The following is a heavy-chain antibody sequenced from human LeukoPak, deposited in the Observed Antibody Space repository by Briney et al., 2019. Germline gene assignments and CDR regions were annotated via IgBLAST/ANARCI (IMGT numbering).Heavy chain of an antibody. CDR2: INPNSGGT. CDR3: SRSTTAMVAFDY. CDR1: GYTFTGYY. D-gene: IGHD5-18*01. V-gene: IGHV1-2*06. Sequence: ASVKVSCKASGYTFTGYYMHWVRQAPGQGLEWMGRINPNSGGTNYAQKFQSRVTMTRDTSISTDYMELSRLRSDDTAVYYCSRSTTAMVAFDYWGQGTLVTVS. J-gene: IGHJ4*02.